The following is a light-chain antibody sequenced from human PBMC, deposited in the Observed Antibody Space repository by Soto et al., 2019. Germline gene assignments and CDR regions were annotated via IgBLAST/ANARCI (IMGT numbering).Light chain of an antibody. CDR1: QSISRSY. Sequence: EIVLTQSPGTLSLSPRERATLSCRASQSISRSYLAWYQHTPGQAPRLRIYGASSRATGIPDRFSGSGSGTDFTLTISRLEPEDFAVYYCQQYGSSLVTFGPVTKVDIK. V-gene: IGKV3-20*01. CDR2: GAS. CDR3: QQYGSSLVT. J-gene: IGKJ3*01.